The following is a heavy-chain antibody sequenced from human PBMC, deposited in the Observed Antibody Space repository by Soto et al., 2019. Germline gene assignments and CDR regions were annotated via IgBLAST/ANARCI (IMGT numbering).Heavy chain of an antibody. CDR3: ARDRQKTTDY. J-gene: IGHJ4*02. V-gene: IGHV3-21*01. CDR2: IATGGDHI. CDR1: GFALDTYG. Sequence: GGSLRLSCTSSGFALDTYGMNWVRLAPGKGLEWISHIATGGDHIYYADSVKGRFTISRDNAKNSLYLQMNSLRAEDTAVYYCARDRQKTTDYWGQGTLVTVSS. D-gene: IGHD1-7*01.